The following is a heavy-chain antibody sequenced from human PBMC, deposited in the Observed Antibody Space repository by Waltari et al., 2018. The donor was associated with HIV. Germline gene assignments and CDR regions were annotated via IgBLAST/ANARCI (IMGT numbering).Heavy chain of an antibody. D-gene: IGHD4-17*01. J-gene: IGHJ2*01. Sequence: QVQLQQWGSGLLKPSETLYRTCAVYGGSFSGYYWRWIRQPPGKGLEWIGEINHNRVANYNPSLKKRVIMSVDISKNQFSLKLDSVTAADTALYYCAGGPRPSTVTAPGWYFDLWGRGTLVIVSS. CDR1: GGSFSGYY. CDR3: AGGPRPSTVTAPGWYFDL. V-gene: IGHV4-34*02. CDR2: INHNRVA.